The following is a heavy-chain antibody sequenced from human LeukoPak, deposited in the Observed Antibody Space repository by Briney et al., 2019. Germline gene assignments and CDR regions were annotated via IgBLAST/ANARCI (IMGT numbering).Heavy chain of an antibody. CDR2: ISSSGSTI. CDR1: GFTFSDYY. V-gene: IGHV3-11*01. D-gene: IGHD3-10*01. Sequence: GGSLRLSCAASGFTFSDYYMSWIRQAPGKGLEWVSYISSSGSTIYYADSVKGRFTIPRDNAKNSLYLQMNSLRAEDTAVYYCARSGSYGSGSYDWFDPWGQGTLVTVSS. J-gene: IGHJ5*02. CDR3: ARSGSYGSGSYDWFDP.